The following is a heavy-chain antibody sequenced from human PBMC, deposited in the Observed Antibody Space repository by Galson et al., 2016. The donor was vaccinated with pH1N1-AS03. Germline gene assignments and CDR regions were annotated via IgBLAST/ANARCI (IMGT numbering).Heavy chain of an antibody. CDR2: INPNNGVT. J-gene: IGHJ6*02. V-gene: IGHV1-2*04. CDR3: ARDPRGPCSSATCATTYYFGVDV. D-gene: IGHD1-26*01. Sequence: SVKVSCKASGYTFTGFYVHWVRQAPGQGLEWMGWINPNNGVTNYAQKFQAWVTMTGDTSISTAYMELYGLKSDDTAVYYCARDPRGPCSSATCATTYYFGVDVWGQGTTVIVSS. CDR1: GYTFTGFY.